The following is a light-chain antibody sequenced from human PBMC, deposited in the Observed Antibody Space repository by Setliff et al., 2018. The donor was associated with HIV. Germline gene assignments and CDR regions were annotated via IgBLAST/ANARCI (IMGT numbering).Light chain of an antibody. V-gene: IGLV1-44*01. J-gene: IGLJ2*01. Sequence: QSVLTQPPSASGTPGQRVTISCAGSNSNIGSNTVNWYQQLPGTAPKLLIYSNNQRPSGVTDRFSGSRSGTSASLAISGLHSEDEADYYCAAWDDSLNGVVVGGGTKVTVL. CDR2: SNN. CDR3: AAWDDSLNGVV. CDR1: NSNIGSNT.